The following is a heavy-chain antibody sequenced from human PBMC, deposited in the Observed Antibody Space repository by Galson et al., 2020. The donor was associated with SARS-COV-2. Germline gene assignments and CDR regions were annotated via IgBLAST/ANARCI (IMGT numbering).Heavy chain of an antibody. J-gene: IGHJ5*02. CDR3: AREYVARGWFDP. CDR2: INPNSGGT. V-gene: IGHV1-2*02. Sequence: ASVKVSCKASGYTFIGYYMHWVRQAPGQGLEWMGWINPNSGGTNYAQKFQGRVTLTRDTSISTAYMELSRLRSDDTAIYYCAREYVARGWFDPWGQGTLVTVSS. CDR1: GYTFIGYY. D-gene: IGHD2-15*01.